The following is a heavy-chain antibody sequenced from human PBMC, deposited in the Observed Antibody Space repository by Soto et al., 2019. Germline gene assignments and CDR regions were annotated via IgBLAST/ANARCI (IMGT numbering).Heavy chain of an antibody. CDR3: ARALTPFYSDFWSGPNTNDAFDI. J-gene: IGHJ3*02. CDR1: GYTFTSYG. Sequence: ASVKVSCKTSGYTFTSYGISWVRQAPGQGLEWMGWISANSGNTNYAQKFQGWVTMTRDTSISTAYMELSRLRSDDTAVYYCARALTPFYSDFWSGPNTNDAFDIWGQGTMVNVSS. CDR2: ISANSGNT. V-gene: IGHV1-2*04. D-gene: IGHD3-3*01.